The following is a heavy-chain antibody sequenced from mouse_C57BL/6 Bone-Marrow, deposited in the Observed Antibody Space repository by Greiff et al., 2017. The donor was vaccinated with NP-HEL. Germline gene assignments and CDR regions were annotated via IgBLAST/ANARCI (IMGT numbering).Heavy chain of an antibody. J-gene: IGHJ3*01. V-gene: IGHV1-74*01. CDR3: AIASNYVTY. CDR2: IHPSDSDT. CDR1: GYTFTSYW. Sequence: QVQLQQPGAELVKPGASVKVSCKASGYTFTSYWMHWVKQRPGQGLEWIGRIHPSDSDTNYKQKFKGKATLTGDKSSSPAYMQLSSLTSEDSAVYYCAIASNYVTYWGQGTLVTVSA. D-gene: IGHD2-5*01.